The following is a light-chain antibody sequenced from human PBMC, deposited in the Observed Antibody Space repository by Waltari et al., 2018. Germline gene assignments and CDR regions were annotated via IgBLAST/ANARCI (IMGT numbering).Light chain of an antibody. V-gene: IGLV2-14*03. CDR3: TSHTVADDVL. CDR1: GSAIDGSDF. CDR2: DVT. Sequence: QSALTQPASVSGSPGQSITISCTGIGSAIDGSDFVSWYQHPPGKAPQVIIYDVTNRPSVISDRFSASKSANTASLPSSGLQPELECYYYCTSHTVADDVLFGAGTQVTV. J-gene: IGLJ3*02.